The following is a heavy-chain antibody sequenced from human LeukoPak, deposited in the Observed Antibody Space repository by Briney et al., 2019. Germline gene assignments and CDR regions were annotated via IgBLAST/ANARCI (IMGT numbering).Heavy chain of an antibody. D-gene: IGHD3-22*01. CDR1: GFSFTSYW. Sequence: GESLKISCKGSGFSFTSYWIGWVRQMPGKGLEWMGIIYPGDSDTRYSPSFQGQVTISADKSSNTAYLQWSSLKASDTAMYFCARLSEGDSSGYYDYWGQGTLVTVSS. V-gene: IGHV5-51*01. CDR3: ARLSEGDSSGYYDY. CDR2: IYPGDSDT. J-gene: IGHJ4*02.